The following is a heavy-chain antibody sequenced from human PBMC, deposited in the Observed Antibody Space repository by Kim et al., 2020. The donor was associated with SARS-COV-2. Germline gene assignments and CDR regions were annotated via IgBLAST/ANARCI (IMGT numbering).Heavy chain of an antibody. V-gene: IGHV3-30*04. Sequence: GGSLRLSCAASGFTFSSYAMHWVRQAPGKGLEWVAVISYDGSNKYYADSVKGRFTISRDNSKNTLYLQMNSLRAEDTAVYYCASTPILTGYYRYYFDYWGQGTLVTVSS. CDR3: ASTPILTGYYRYYFDY. CDR1: GFTFSSYA. J-gene: IGHJ4*02. D-gene: IGHD3-9*01. CDR2: ISYDGSNK.